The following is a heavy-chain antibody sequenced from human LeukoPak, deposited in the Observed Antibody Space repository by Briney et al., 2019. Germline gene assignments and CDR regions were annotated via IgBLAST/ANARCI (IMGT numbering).Heavy chain of an antibody. CDR3: ARSNTSYYDSSGYYADY. CDR2: IIPIFGTA. V-gene: IGHV1-69*05. J-gene: IGHJ4*02. D-gene: IGHD3-22*01. Sequence: SVKVSCKASGGTFSSYAISWVRQAPGQGLEWMGGIIPIFGTANYAQKFQGRVTITTDESTSTAYMELSSLRSEDTAVYYCARSNTSYYDSSGYYADYWGQGTLVTVSS. CDR1: GGTFSSYA.